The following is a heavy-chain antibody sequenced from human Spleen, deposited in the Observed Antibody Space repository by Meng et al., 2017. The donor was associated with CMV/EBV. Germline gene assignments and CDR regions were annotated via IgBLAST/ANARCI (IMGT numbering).Heavy chain of an antibody. V-gene: IGHV3-21*04. CDR1: GFTFSSYG. Sequence: GGSLRLSCAASGFTFSSYGMNWVRQAPGKGLEWVSSISSSSTYIFCADSLKGRFTISRDNAENSLYLQMNSLRAEDTAVYYCARVGGQCSSASCYAFFDSWGQGTLVTVSS. J-gene: IGHJ4*02. CDR2: ISSSSTYI. CDR3: ARVGGQCSSASCYAFFDS. D-gene: IGHD2-2*01.